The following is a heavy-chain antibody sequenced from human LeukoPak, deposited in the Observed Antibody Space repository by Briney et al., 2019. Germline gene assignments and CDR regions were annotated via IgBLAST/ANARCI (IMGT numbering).Heavy chain of an antibody. Sequence: PGGSLRLSCEASGFNFLNGWMSWVRQAPGKGLEWIGRIRSNADGGTADYAAPVKGRFTISIDDSKNTLYLQMNSLKTEDTAVYYCARGNDTSGRDYWGQGTLVTVSS. CDR1: GFNFLNGW. D-gene: IGHD3-22*01. J-gene: IGHJ4*02. CDR3: ARGNDTSGRDY. V-gene: IGHV3-15*01. CDR2: IRSNADGGTA.